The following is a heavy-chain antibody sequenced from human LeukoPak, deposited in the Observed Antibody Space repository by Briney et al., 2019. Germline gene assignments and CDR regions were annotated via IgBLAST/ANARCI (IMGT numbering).Heavy chain of an antibody. V-gene: IGHV3-7*01. CDR1: GFTFSIYW. J-gene: IGHJ4*02. D-gene: IGHD3-22*01. CDR2: IKQDGSEK. Sequence: GGSLRLSCAASGFTFSIYWMSWVRQAPGKGLEWVANIKQDGSEKYYVDSVKGRFTISRDNAKNSLYLQMNSLRAEDTAVYYYAREGWDGSSGYLGYWGQGTLVTVSS. CDR3: AREGWDGSSGYLGY.